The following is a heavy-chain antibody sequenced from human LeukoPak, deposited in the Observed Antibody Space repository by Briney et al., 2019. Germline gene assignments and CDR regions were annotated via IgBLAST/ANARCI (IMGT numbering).Heavy chain of an antibody. V-gene: IGHV3-23*05. J-gene: IGHJ4*02. Sequence: GGSLRLSCAASGLTFGTYSMTWVRQRPGKELEWVSSIYGSGSEIFYADSVKGRFTISRDNSNNMLYLQMNSLRAEDSAVYFCAKDIVPDSGWDLDYWGRGTLVTVSS. CDR2: IYGSGSEI. CDR3: AKDIVPDSGWDLDY. CDR1: GLTFGTYS. D-gene: IGHD6-19*01.